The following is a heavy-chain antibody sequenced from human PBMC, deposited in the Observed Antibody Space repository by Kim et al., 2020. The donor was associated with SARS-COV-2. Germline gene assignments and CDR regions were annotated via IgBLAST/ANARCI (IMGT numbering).Heavy chain of an antibody. CDR1: GFTFSSYA. V-gene: IGHV3-23*01. J-gene: IGHJ5*02. Sequence: GGSLRLSCAASGFTFSSYAMSWVRQAPGKGLEWVSAISGSGGSTYYADSVKGRFTISRDNSKNTLYLQMNSLRAEDTAVYYCAGIWFGDPIMDGWFDPWGQGTLVTVSS. CDR2: ISGSGGST. D-gene: IGHD3-10*01. CDR3: AGIWFGDPIMDGWFDP.